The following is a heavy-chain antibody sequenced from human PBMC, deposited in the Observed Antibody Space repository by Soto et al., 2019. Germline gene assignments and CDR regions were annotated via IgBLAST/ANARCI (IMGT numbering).Heavy chain of an antibody. Sequence: DVQLVESGGGLIQPGESLRLSCAAFGLTISGKKYVAWVRQAPGKGLEWVSALYDVDGSFYADSVKGRFTTSSDSSKTTVYLQMNELRPDDTAVYYCATWHEREHAYDVWGKGTTVTVSS. CDR1: GLTISGKKY. D-gene: IGHD1-1*01. CDR2: LYDVDGS. V-gene: IGHV3-53*01. J-gene: IGHJ3*01. CDR3: ATWHEREHAYDV.